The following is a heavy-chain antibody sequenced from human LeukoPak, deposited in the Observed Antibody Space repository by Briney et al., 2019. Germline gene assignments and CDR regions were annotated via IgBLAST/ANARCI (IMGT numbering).Heavy chain of an antibody. V-gene: IGHV1-69*04. J-gene: IGHJ4*02. D-gene: IGHD5-12*01. Sequence: SVKVSCTASGRTFSSYAIRWVRQAPGQGLEWMGRIIPTLGIANYAQKFQGRVTITADKSTSTAYMELSGLRSEDTAVYYCARDGSSGSVDYWGQGTLVTVSS. CDR2: IIPTLGIA. CDR3: ARDGSSGSVDY. CDR1: GRTFSSYA.